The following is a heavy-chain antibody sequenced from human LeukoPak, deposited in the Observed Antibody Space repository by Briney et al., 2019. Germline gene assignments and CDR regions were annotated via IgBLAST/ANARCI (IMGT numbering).Heavy chain of an antibody. J-gene: IGHJ4*02. D-gene: IGHD5-12*01. CDR1: GYAFTSYD. V-gene: IGHV1-8*03. CDR3: ARGRSTGYPYYFEY. CDR2: MNPNSGST. Sequence: ASVKVSCKASGYAFTSYDINWVRQATGQGLEWMGWMNPNSGSTGYAQKFQGRVTITRNTSISTAYMELSGLRSEDTAVYYCARGRSTGYPYYFEYWGQGTLVTVSS.